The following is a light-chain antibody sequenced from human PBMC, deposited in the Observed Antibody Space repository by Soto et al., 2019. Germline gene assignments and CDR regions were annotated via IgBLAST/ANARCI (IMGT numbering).Light chain of an antibody. Sequence: EIVMTQSPATLSVSPGDRVTLSCRASQSVTTNLAWYQQKPGQAPRLLIHGASTRAPRIPARFSGSGSVTEFTLTISSLQSEDFAVYYCQQYNIWPPITFGQGTRLEIK. CDR1: QSVTTN. CDR3: QQYNIWPPIT. V-gene: IGKV3-15*01. J-gene: IGKJ5*01. CDR2: GAS.